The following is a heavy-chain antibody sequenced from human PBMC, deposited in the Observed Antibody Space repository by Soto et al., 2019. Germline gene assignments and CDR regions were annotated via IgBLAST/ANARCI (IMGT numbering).Heavy chain of an antibody. D-gene: IGHD5-18*01. CDR2: IWYDGSKK. Sequence: QVQLVESGGGLVKPGTSLRLSCATSGFTFSDDAMHWVRQAPGKGLEWVAVIWYDGSKKHYADFVKGRFTISRDNSNDTLYLQMSSLTADDTDVYWCAREGRNTAMFAGLDYWGQGTLVTVSS. CDR3: AREGRNTAMFAGLDY. V-gene: IGHV3-33*01. J-gene: IGHJ4*02. CDR1: GFTFSDDA.